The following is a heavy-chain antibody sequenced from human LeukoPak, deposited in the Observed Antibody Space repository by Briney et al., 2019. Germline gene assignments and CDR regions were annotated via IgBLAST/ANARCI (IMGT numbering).Heavy chain of an antibody. D-gene: IGHD6-13*01. CDR1: GGSFSGYY. J-gene: IGHJ4*02. CDR2: INHSGST. V-gene: IGHV4-34*01. Sequence: PETLSLTCAVYGGSFSGYYWSWIRQPPGKGLEWIGEINHSGSTNYNPSLKSRVTISVDTSKNQFSLKLSSVTAADTAVYYCARGRGSSSWFYYWGQGTLVTVSS. CDR3: ARGRGSSSWFYY.